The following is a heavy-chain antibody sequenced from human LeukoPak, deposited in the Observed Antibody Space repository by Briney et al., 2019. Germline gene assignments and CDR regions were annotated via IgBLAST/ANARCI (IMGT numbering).Heavy chain of an antibody. CDR2: INPNSGGT. D-gene: IGHD6-19*01. CDR1: GYTFTGYY. V-gene: IGHV1-2*02. J-gene: IGHJ6*03. Sequence: AASVTVSCKASGYTFTGYYMHWVRQAPGQGLEWMGWINPNSGGTNYAQKFQGRVTMTRDTSISTAYMELSRLRSDDTAVYYCARTYSSGSYTPFYYYYMDVWGKGTTVTVSS. CDR3: ARTYSSGSYTPFYYYYMDV.